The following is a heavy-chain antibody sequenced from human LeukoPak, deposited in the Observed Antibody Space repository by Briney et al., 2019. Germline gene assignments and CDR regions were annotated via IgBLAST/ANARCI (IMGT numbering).Heavy chain of an antibody. D-gene: IGHD2-2*01. CDR2: ISSSGSTI. CDR3: AREEIVVVPAAMNWFDP. CDR1: GFTFSDYY. V-gene: IGHV3-11*01. Sequence: GGSLRLSCAASGFTFSDYYMSWIRRAPGKGLEWVSYISSSGSTIYYADSVKGRFTISRDNAKNSLYLQMNSLRAEDTAVYYCAREEIVVVPAAMNWFDPWGQGTLVTVSS. J-gene: IGHJ5*02.